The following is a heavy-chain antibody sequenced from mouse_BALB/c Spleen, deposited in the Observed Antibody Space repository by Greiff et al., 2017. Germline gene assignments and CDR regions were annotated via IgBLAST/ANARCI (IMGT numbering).Heavy chain of an antibody. CDR1: GYSITSDYA. CDR3: AGSFYAMDY. Sequence: EVQLQESGPGLVKPSQSLSLTCTVTGYSITSDYAWNWIRQFPGNKLEWMGYISYSGSTSYNPSLKSRISITRDTSKNQFFLQLNSVTTEDTATYYCAGSFYAMDYWGQGTSVTVSS. J-gene: IGHJ4*01. CDR2: ISYSGST. V-gene: IGHV3-2*02.